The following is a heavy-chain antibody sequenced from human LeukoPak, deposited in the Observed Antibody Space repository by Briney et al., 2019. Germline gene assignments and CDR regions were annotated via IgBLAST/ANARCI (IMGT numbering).Heavy chain of an antibody. Sequence: GASVKVSCKASGYTFTSYDINWVRQATGQGLEWMGWMNPNSGNTGYAQKFQGRVTMTRNTSISTDYMELSSLRSEDTAVYYCARGLGSGYVYYYYYGMDVWGQGTTVTVSS. J-gene: IGHJ6*02. CDR3: ARGLGSGYVYYYYYGMDV. CDR1: GYTFTSYD. D-gene: IGHD5-12*01. CDR2: MNPNSGNT. V-gene: IGHV1-8*01.